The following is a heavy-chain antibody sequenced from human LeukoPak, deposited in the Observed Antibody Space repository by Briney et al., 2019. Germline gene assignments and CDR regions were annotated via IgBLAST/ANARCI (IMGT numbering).Heavy chain of an antibody. CDR1: GGSFSGYY. CDR3: AREWGDCSSTSCYTGYYYYYYMDV. CDR2: INHSGST. V-gene: IGHV4-34*01. J-gene: IGHJ6*03. D-gene: IGHD2-2*02. Sequence: SETLSLTCAVYGGSFSGYYWSWIRQPPGKGLEWIGEINHSGSTNYNPSLKSRVTISVDTSKNQFSLKLSSVTAADTAVYYCAREWGDCSSTSCYTGYYYYYYMDVWGKGTTVTVSS.